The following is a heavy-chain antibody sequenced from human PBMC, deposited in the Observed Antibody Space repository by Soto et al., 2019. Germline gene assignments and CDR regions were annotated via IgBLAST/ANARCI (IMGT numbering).Heavy chain of an antibody. CDR2: VSHSGST. V-gene: IGHV4-59*01. CDR1: GASISSNY. Sequence: SETLSLTCTVSGASISSNYWSWIRQPPGKGLEWIGYVSHSGSTNYNPSLKSRVTISRDTSKNQLSLRLSSVTAADTAVYYCARDYLRALDYWGHGTLVTVSS. CDR3: ARDYLRALDY. J-gene: IGHJ4*01. D-gene: IGHD3-10*01.